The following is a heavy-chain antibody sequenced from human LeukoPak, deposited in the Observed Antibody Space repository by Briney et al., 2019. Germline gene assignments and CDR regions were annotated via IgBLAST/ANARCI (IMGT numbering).Heavy chain of an antibody. J-gene: IGHJ6*03. V-gene: IGHV1-2*06. Sequence: ASVKVSCKASGYTFTSYYMHWVRQAPGQGLEWMGRINPNSGGTNYAQKFQGRVTMTRDTSISTAYMELSRLRSDDTAVYYCARVYSSSSSCYYYYYMDVWGKGTTVTVSS. CDR3: ARVYSSSSSCYYYYYMDV. D-gene: IGHD6-6*01. CDR2: INPNSGGT. CDR1: GYTFTSYY.